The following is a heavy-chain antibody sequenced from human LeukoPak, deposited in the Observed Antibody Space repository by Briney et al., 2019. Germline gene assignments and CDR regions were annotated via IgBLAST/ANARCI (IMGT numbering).Heavy chain of an antibody. D-gene: IGHD6-19*01. J-gene: IGHJ4*02. CDR1: GFTFSSYA. CDR2: ISGSGGST. V-gene: IGHV3-23*01. CDR3: AVSSGWSSPDY. Sequence: HSGGSLRLSCAASGFTFSSYAMSWVRQAPGKGLEWVSVISGSGGSTYYADSVKGRFTISRDNSKNTLYLQMNSLRAEDTAVYYCAVSSGWSSPDYWGQGTLVTVSS.